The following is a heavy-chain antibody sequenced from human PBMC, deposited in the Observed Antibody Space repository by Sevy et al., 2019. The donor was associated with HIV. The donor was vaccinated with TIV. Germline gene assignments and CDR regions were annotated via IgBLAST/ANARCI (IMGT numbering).Heavy chain of an antibody. D-gene: IGHD3-10*01. CDR2: IIPIFGTA. J-gene: IGHJ4*02. CDR3: ARDLGPGSADY. Sequence: ASVKVSCKASGGTFSSYAISWERQAPGQGLEWMGGIIPIFGTANYAQKFQGRVTITADKSTSTAYMELSSLRSEDTAVYYCARDLGPGSADYWGQGTLVTVSS. V-gene: IGHV1-69*06. CDR1: GGTFSSYA.